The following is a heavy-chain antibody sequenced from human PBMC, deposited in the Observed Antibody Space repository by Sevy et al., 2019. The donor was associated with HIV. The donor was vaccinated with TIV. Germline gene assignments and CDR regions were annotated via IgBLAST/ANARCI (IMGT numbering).Heavy chain of an antibody. D-gene: IGHD3-3*01. Sequence: GGSLRLSCAASGYTFNNAWMSWVRQAPGKGLEWLGRIKRKTDGGSAENASPVKGRLTISRDDSTSTLYLQMNRLRTEDTGVYYCTGATVFGATWFDPWGQGALVTVSS. CDR1: GYTFNNAW. V-gene: IGHV3-15*01. CDR3: TGATVFGATWFDP. J-gene: IGHJ5*02. CDR2: IKRKTDGGSA.